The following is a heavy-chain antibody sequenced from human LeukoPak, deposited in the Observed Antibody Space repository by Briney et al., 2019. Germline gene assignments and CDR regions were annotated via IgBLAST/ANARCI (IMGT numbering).Heavy chain of an antibody. J-gene: IGHJ4*02. CDR3: ARDSVGDY. D-gene: IGHD1-26*01. V-gene: IGHV1-8*01. Sequence: GASVKVSCKASGYTFTSYNINWVRQATGQGLEWMGWMNPNSGNTGYAQMFQGRVTLTRNTSISTAFTELSSLRSEDTAVYYCARDSVGDYWGQGTLVTVSS. CDR2: MNPNSGNT. CDR1: GYTFTSYN.